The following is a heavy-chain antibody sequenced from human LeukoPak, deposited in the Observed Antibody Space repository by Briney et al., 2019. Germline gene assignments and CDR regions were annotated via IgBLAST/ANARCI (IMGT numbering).Heavy chain of an antibody. CDR2: TYPGDSDT. CDR1: GYSFTSCL. Sequence: GESPKISCKGSGYSFTSCLIGWVRQMPVKGLEWMGITYPGDSDTRYSPSFQGQVTISADKSISTAYLQWSSLKASDTAMYYCARVTMIAGMDVWGQGTTVTVSS. D-gene: IGHD3-22*01. CDR3: ARVTMIAGMDV. J-gene: IGHJ6*02. V-gene: IGHV5-51*01.